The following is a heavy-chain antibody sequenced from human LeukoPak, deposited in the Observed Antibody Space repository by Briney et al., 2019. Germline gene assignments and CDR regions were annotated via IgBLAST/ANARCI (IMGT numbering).Heavy chain of an antibody. CDR2: INPNSGGT. CDR3: ARVSYYYDSSGYYDY. D-gene: IGHD3-22*01. V-gene: IGHV1-2*02. CDR1: GYTFTGYY. Sequence: ASVKVSCKASGYTFTGYYMHWVRQAPGQGLEWMGWINPNSGGTNYAQKFQGRVTMTRDTSISTAYMELSRLRSDDTAVYYCARVSYYYDSSGYYDYWGQGTLVTVSS. J-gene: IGHJ4*02.